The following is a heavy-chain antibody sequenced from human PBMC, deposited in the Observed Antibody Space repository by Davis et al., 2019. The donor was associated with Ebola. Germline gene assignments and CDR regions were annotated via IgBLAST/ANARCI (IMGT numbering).Heavy chain of an antibody. Sequence: ASVKVSCKASGYTFTSYGISWVRQAPGQGLEWMGWISAYNGNTNYAQKLQGRVTMTTDTSTSAAYMELRSLRSDDTAVYYCARAYYYDSSGSEDYWGQGTLVTVSS. D-gene: IGHD3-22*01. CDR3: ARAYYYDSSGSEDY. V-gene: IGHV1-18*01. CDR1: GYTFTSYG. CDR2: ISAYNGNT. J-gene: IGHJ4*02.